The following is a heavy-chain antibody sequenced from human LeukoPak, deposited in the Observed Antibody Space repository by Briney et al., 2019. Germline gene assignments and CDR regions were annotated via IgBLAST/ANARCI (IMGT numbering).Heavy chain of an antibody. CDR1: GFTFSGW. V-gene: IGHV3-7*01. Sequence: GGSLRLSCAASGFTFSGWMSWRRQAPGKGLEWVANIKQDATAKYYVDSVKGRFTISRDNAKNSLYLDMNSLRAEDTAVYYCARLVWGTDRYFDLWGQGTLVTVSS. CDR3: ARLVWGTDRYFDL. J-gene: IGHJ4*02. CDR2: IKQDATAK. D-gene: IGHD3-16*01.